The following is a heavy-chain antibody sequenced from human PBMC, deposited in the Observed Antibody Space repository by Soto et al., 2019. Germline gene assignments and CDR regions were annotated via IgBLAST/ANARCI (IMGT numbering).Heavy chain of an antibody. D-gene: IGHD4-17*01. CDR2: IYYSGST. CDR3: ARGGWNYGDYPFDY. CDR1: GGSISSYY. Sequence: PSETLSLTCTVSGGSISSYYWSWIRQPPGKGLEWIGYIYYSGSTNYNPSLKSRVTISVDTSKNQFSLKLSSVTAADTAVYYCARGGWNYGDYPFDYWGQGTLVTV. V-gene: IGHV4-59*01. J-gene: IGHJ4*02.